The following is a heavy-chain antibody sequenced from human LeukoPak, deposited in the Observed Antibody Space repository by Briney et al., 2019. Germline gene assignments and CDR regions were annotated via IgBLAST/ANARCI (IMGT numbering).Heavy chain of an antibody. Sequence: GASVKVSCKASGYTFSNYDINWVRQATGQGLEWMGWMNPNSGNTGYAQKFQGRVTITRNTSISTAYMELSSLRSDDTAVYYCARDIVLPPREYRDAFDIWGQGTMVTVSS. CDR1: GYTFSNYD. J-gene: IGHJ3*02. CDR2: MNPNSGNT. V-gene: IGHV1-8*03. CDR3: ARDIVLPPREYRDAFDI. D-gene: IGHD2-8*02.